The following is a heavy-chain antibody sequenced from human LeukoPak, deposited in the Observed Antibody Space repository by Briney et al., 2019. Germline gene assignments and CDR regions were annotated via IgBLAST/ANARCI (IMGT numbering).Heavy chain of an antibody. J-gene: IGHJ4*02. V-gene: IGHV4-39*07. D-gene: IGHD4-23*01. CDR3: ARSRWSVGYYFDY. CDR1: GGSISSSSYY. CDR2: IYYSGST. Sequence: KPSETLSLTCTVSGGSISSSSYYWGWIRQPPGKGLEWIGSIYYSGSTYYNPSLKSRVTISVDTSKNQFSLKLSSVTAADTAVYYCARSRWSVGYYFDYWGQGTLVTVSS.